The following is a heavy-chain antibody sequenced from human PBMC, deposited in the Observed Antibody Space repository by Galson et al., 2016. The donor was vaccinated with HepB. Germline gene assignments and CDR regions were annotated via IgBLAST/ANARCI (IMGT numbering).Heavy chain of an antibody. Sequence: CAISGDSVSSNVAAWNWFRQSPSGGLEWLGRTFYRSEWQTDYAMSVESRMTISPDTSKNQVSLHLRSVTPEDTAVYYCARVNDPGPGMNVWGQGTTVTVSS. CDR3: ARVNDPGPGMNV. CDR1: GDSVSSNVAA. J-gene: IGHJ6*02. V-gene: IGHV6-1*01. CDR2: TFYRSEWQT.